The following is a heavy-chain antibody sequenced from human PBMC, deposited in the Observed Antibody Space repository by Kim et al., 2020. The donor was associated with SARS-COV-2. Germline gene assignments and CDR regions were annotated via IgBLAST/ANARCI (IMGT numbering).Heavy chain of an antibody. CDR2: ISYDGSNK. CDR1: GFTFSSYA. J-gene: IGHJ4*02. CDR3: ARDLGYCSSTSCYPPFDY. D-gene: IGHD2-2*01. Sequence: GGSLRLSCAASGFTFSSYAMHWVRQAPGKGLEWVAVISYDGSNKYYADSVKGRFTISRDNSKNTLYLQMNSLRAEDTAVYYCARDLGYCSSTSCYPPFDYWGQGTLVTVSS. V-gene: IGHV3-30-3*01.